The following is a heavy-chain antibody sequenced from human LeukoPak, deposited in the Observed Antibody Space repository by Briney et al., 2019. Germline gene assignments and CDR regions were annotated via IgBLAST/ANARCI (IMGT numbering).Heavy chain of an antibody. D-gene: IGHD2-2*01. Sequence: GGSLRLSCAASGFTFSSYAMSWVRPAPGKGLEWVSAISGSGGSTYYADSVKGRFTISRDNSKNTLYLQVNSLKTEDTAVYYCATVSRNYYKYGMDVWGQGTTVTVSS. CDR1: GFTFSSYA. V-gene: IGHV3-23*01. J-gene: IGHJ6*02. CDR3: ATVSRNYYKYGMDV. CDR2: ISGSGGST.